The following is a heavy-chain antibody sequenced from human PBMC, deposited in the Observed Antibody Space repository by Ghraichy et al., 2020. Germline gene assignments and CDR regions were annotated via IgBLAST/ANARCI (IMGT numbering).Heavy chain of an antibody. J-gene: IGHJ3*01. CDR2: VSHVGYT. D-gene: IGHD6-19*01. CDR1: SGSLSGYY. V-gene: IGHV4-34*01. Sequence: SETLSLTCAISSGSLSGYYWTWIRQSPGKGLEWIGEVSHVGYTNYNPSLKSRVTMSVDTSRNQFSLKMSSVTAADTAVYYCAGQWLGADAFDVWGRGTMVTVSS. CDR3: AGQWLGADAFDV.